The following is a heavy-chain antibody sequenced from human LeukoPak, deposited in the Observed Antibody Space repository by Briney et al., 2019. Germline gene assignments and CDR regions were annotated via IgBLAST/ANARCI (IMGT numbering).Heavy chain of an antibody. Sequence: PGGSLRLSCAASGFTFSSYSMNWVRQAPGKGLEWVSSISSSSSYIYYADSVKGRFTISRDNAKNSLYLQMNSLRAEDTAVYYCAGHYDFWSGYDNYYMDVWGKGTTVTVSS. CDR2: ISSSSSYI. CDR1: GFTFSSYS. D-gene: IGHD3-3*01. V-gene: IGHV3-21*01. J-gene: IGHJ6*03. CDR3: AGHYDFWSGYDNYYMDV.